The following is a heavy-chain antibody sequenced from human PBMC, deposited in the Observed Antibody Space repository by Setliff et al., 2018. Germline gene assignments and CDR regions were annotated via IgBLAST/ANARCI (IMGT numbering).Heavy chain of an antibody. J-gene: IGHJ4*02. V-gene: IGHV3-49*04. D-gene: IGHD4-17*01. CDR3: TRWAGDYWIAYFDY. CDR2: IRSKTYGETT. CDR1: GFTFGDSA. Sequence: GGSLRLSCTTSGFTFGDSAMSWVRQAPGTGLEWVGFIRSKTYGETTEYGASVKGRFTISRDDSKGIAYLQMNSLKTEDTAVYYCTRWAGDYWIAYFDYWGQGTLVTVSS.